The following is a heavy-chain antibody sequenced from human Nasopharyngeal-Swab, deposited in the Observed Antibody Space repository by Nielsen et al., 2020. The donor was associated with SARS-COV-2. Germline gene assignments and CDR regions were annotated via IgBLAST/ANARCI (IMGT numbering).Heavy chain of an antibody. Sequence: SETLSLTCAVYGGSFSGYYWSWIRQTPGKGLEWIGEINHSGSTNYNPSLKSRVTISVDTSKNQFSLKLSSVTAADTAVYYCARGLSSYSSSTRWFDPWGQGTLVTVSS. J-gene: IGHJ5*02. CDR3: ARGLSSYSSSTRWFDP. CDR1: GGSFSGYY. V-gene: IGHV4-34*01. CDR2: INHSGST. D-gene: IGHD6-13*01.